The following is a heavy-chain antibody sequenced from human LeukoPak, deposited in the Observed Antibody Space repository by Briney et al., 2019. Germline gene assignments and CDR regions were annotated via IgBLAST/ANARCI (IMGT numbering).Heavy chain of an antibody. CDR2: IYPGDSDT. D-gene: IGHD2-15*01. CDR1: GYRFNSYW. J-gene: IGHJ3*02. V-gene: IGHV5-51*01. CDR3: ASRYCSGGSCSDAFDI. Sequence: GESLKISCKGSGYRFNSYWIGWGRPLPGKGLEGMGIIYPGDSDTRYSPSFQGQVTISADKSISTAYLQWSSLKASDTAMYYCASRYCSGGSCSDAFDIWGQGTMVTVSA.